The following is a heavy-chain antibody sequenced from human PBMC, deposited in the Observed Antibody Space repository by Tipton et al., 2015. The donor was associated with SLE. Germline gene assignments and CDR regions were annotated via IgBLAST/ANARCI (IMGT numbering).Heavy chain of an antibody. CDR1: GFTFSRYW. CDR3: ATGVQASYVYSEN. J-gene: IGHJ4*02. Sequence: SLRLSCAASGFTFSRYWMHWVRQAPGKGLVWVSRIKSDGSSTSYADSVKDRFTITRNKAKNTLYLQMNSLRAEDTAVHYSATGVQASYVYSENWGQRAMVIVSS. CDR2: IKSDGSST. V-gene: IGHV3-74*01. D-gene: IGHD3-16*01.